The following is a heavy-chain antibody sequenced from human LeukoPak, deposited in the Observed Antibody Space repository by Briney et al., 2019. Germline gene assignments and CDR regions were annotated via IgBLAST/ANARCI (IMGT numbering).Heavy chain of an antibody. V-gene: IGHV3-30*02. CDR1: GFTFSSYG. D-gene: IGHD1-26*01. Sequence: GGSLRLSCAASGFTFSSYGMHWVRQAPGKGLEWVAFIRYDGSNKYYADSVKGRFTISRDNSKNTLYLQMNSLRAEDTAVYYCAKDRLRATTGEGDYWGQGTLVTVSS. CDR3: AKDRLRATTGEGDY. CDR2: IRYDGSNK. J-gene: IGHJ4*02.